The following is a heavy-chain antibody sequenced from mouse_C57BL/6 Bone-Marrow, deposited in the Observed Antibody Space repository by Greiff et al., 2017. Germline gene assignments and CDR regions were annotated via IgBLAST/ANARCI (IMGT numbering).Heavy chain of an antibody. CDR3: ARRDSSGYFAY. CDR1: GFTFSDYY. V-gene: IGHV5-12*01. CDR2: ISNGGGST. J-gene: IGHJ3*01. D-gene: IGHD3-2*02. Sequence: DVKLVESGGGLVQPGGSLKLSCAASGFTFSDYYMYWVRQTPEKRLEWVAYISNGGGSTYYPDTVKGRFTISRDNAKNTLYLQMSRLKSEDTAMYYCARRDSSGYFAYWGQGTLVTVSA.